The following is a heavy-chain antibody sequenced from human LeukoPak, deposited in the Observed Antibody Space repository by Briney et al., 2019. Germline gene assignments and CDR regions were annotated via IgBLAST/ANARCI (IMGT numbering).Heavy chain of an antibody. CDR1: GGSISSGGYY. CDR3: ARKGDTAMDPFDY. CDR2: IYYSGST. J-gene: IGHJ4*02. D-gene: IGHD5-18*01. Sequence: PQTLSLTCTVSGGSISSGGYYWSWIRQHPGKGLEWIGYIYYSGSTYYNPSLKSRVTISVDTSKNQFSLKLSSVTAADTAVYYCARKGDTAMDPFDYWGQGTLVTVSS. V-gene: IGHV4-31*03.